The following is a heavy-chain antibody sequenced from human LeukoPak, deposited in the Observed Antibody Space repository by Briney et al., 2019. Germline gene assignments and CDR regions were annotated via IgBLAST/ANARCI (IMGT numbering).Heavy chain of an antibody. Sequence: PSETLSLTCAVYGGSFSGYYWSWIRQPPGKGLEWIGEINHSGSTNYNPPLKSRVTISVDTSKNQFSLKLSSVTAADTAVYYCARGPMTTVTKYFQHWGQGTLVTVSS. CDR2: INHSGST. D-gene: IGHD4-17*01. CDR3: ARGPMTTVTKYFQH. CDR1: GGSFSGYY. V-gene: IGHV4-34*01. J-gene: IGHJ1*01.